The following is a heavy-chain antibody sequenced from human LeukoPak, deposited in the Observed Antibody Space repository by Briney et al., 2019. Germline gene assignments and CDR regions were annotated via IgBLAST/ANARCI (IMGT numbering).Heavy chain of an antibody. V-gene: IGHV3-21*01. J-gene: IGHJ4*02. CDR2: ITPTSSSI. D-gene: IGHD3-22*01. Sequence: PGGSLRHSCEASGIAFRSFTMNWVRQAPGKGLEWVSSITPTSSSIFYADSVKGRFTISRDNAKNSLYLQMNSLRAEDTAVYHCATVYYDSSAYGDLDSWGQGTLVTVSS. CDR3: ATVYYDSSAYGDLDS. CDR1: GIAFRSFT.